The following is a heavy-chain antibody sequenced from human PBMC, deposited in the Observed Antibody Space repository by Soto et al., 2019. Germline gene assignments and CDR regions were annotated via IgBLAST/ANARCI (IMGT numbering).Heavy chain of an antibody. CDR2: IYYSGST. D-gene: IGHD3-10*01. J-gene: IGHJ4*02. V-gene: IGHV4-31*03. CDR1: GGSISSGGYY. CDR3: ARDYYGSGSYLSPYFDY. Sequence: SETLSLTCTVSGGSISSGGYYWSWIRQHPGKGLEWIGYIYYSGSTYYNPSLKSRVTISVDTSKNQFSLKLSSVTAADTAVYYCARDYYGSGSYLSPYFDYWGQGTLVTVSS.